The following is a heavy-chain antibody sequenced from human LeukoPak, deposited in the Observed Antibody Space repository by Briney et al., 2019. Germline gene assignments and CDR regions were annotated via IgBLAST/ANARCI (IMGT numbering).Heavy chain of an antibody. CDR2: IYYSGST. J-gene: IGHJ4*02. CDR1: GGSISSYY. CDR3: ATLGGSSGWYKGYFDY. D-gene: IGHD6-19*01. Sequence: SETLSLTCTVSGGSISSYYWSWIRQPPGKGLEWIGYIYYSGSTNYNPSLKSRVTISVDTSKNQFSLKLSSVTAADTAVYYCATLGGSSGWYKGYFDYWGQGTLVTVSS. V-gene: IGHV4-59*12.